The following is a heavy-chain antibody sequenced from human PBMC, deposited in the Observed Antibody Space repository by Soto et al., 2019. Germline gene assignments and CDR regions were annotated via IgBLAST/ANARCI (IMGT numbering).Heavy chain of an antibody. CDR3: ARGAAMTYGMDV. Sequence: QVQLVESGGSLVKPGGSLRLSCAASGFTFRDDYMSWIRQAPGKRLEWVSYISSSGSTIFYADSVKGRFTISRDNANNSLYLQMNSLRAEDTAVYYCARGAAMTYGMDVWGQGTTVTVSS. V-gene: IGHV3-11*01. D-gene: IGHD5-18*01. CDR1: GFTFRDDY. CDR2: ISSSGSTI. J-gene: IGHJ6*02.